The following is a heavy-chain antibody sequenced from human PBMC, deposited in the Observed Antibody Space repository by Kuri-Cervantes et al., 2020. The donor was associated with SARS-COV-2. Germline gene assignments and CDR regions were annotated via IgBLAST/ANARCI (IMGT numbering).Heavy chain of an antibody. CDR1: GGTFSSYA. Sequence: SVKVSCKASGGTFSSYAISWVRQAPGQGLEWMGGIIPIFGTANYAQKFQGRVTITADESTSTAYMELSSLSSEDTAVYYCARGPSAMATISYNWFDPWGQGTLVTVSS. CDR2: IIPIFGTA. CDR3: ARGPSAMATISYNWFDP. D-gene: IGHD5-24*01. V-gene: IGHV1-69*13. J-gene: IGHJ5*02.